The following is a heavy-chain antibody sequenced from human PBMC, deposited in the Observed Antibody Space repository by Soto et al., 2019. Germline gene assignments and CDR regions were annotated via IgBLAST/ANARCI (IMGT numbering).Heavy chain of an antibody. D-gene: IGHD3-9*01. CDR3: ARGIWFPPGDYYYYGMDV. CDR1: GGSISSYY. CDR2: IYYSGST. Sequence: SETLSLTCTVSGGSISSYYWSWIRQPPGKGLEWIGYIYYSGSTNYNPSLKSRVTISVDTSKNQFSLKLSSVTAADTAVYYCARGIWFPPGDYYYYGMDVWGQGTTVTVSS. V-gene: IGHV4-59*01. J-gene: IGHJ6*02.